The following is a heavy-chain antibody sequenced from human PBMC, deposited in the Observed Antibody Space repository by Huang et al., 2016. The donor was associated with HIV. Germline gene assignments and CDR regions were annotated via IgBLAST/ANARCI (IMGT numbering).Heavy chain of an antibody. CDR1: GGTFKKCA. D-gene: IGHD3-3*02. V-gene: IGHV1-69*13. J-gene: IGHJ6*03. Sequence: QVNLVQSGAEVRKPGSSVKVSCKASGGTFKKCAISGLRQAPGQGLEWRGASIVLYGSAEDAEKFQYRVTLTADGSTNTAYFELYRLTSEDTAVYYCAKDAAGQPFHFYYYMDAWGDGTTVIVSS. CDR3: AKDAAGQPFHFYYYMDA. CDR2: SIVLYGSA.